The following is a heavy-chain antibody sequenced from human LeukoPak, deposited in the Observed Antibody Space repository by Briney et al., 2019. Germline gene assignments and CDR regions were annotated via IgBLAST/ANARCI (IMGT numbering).Heavy chain of an antibody. CDR1: GFTFSSFA. CDR2: INHSGST. D-gene: IGHD6-19*01. CDR3: GSGRSSGSGGGLFQD. J-gene: IGHJ1*01. V-gene: IGHV4-34*01. Sequence: GSLRLSCTASGFTFSSFAMNWVRQPPGKGLEWIGEINHSGSTNYNPSLKSRVAISVDTSKNQSSLKLSSVNTADTAVSYCGSGRSSGSGGGLFQDWGQGTLVTVSS.